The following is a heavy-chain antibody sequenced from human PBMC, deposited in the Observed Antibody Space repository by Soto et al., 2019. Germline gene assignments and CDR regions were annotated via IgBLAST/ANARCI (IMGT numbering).Heavy chain of an antibody. D-gene: IGHD2-8*01. CDR3: ARALGDIVLMAGGGYYFDY. V-gene: IGHV1-46*03. J-gene: IGHJ4*02. Sequence: QVQLVQSGAEVKKPGASVKVSCKASGYTFTSYYMHWVRQAPGQGLEWMGIINPSGGSTSYAQKFQGRVTMTRDTSTGTVYMGLSSLRSEDTAVYYCARALGDIVLMAGGGYYFDYWGQGTLVTVSS. CDR2: INPSGGST. CDR1: GYTFTSYY.